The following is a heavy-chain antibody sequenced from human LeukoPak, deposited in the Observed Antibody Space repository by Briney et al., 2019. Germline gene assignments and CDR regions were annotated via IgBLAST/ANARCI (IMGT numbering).Heavy chain of an antibody. Sequence: PGGSLRLSCVGSGFTFSSYSMNWVRQAPGKGLEWVSYISGTSNTIYYDDSVKGRFTVSRDNAKNSLYLQMNSLRAEDTAVYYCARAKAPNYWGQGTLVTVSS. CDR3: ARAKAPNY. CDR2: ISGTSNTI. J-gene: IGHJ4*02. CDR1: GFTFSSYS. V-gene: IGHV3-48*01.